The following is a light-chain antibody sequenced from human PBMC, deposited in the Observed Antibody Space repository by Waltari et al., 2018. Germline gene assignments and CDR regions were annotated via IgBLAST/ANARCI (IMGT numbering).Light chain of an antibody. CDR1: SSDVGRYNL. V-gene: IGLV2-23*02. Sequence: QSALTQPASVSGSPGQSITISCTGTSSDVGRYNLVSWYQQHPAKAPKLMIYEVSTRPSGVSDRFSGSKSGNTASLTISGLQAEDEADYYCCSYAGSDTFVVLGGGTKLTVL. CDR3: CSYAGSDTFVV. J-gene: IGLJ2*01. CDR2: EVS.